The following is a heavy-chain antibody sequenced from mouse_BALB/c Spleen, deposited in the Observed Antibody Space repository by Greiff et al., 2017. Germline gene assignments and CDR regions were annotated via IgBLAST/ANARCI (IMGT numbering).Heavy chain of an antibody. CDR3: ARHETMITWFAY. CDR2: ISNGGGST. J-gene: IGHJ3*01. V-gene: IGHV5-12-2*01. CDR1: GFTFSSYT. D-gene: IGHD2-4*01. Sequence: EVKLMESGGGLVQPGGSLKLSCAASGFTFSSYTMSWVRQTPEKRLEWVAYISNGGGSTYYPDTVKGRFTISRDNAKNTLYLQMSSLKSEDTAMYYCARHETMITWFAYWGQGTLVTVSA.